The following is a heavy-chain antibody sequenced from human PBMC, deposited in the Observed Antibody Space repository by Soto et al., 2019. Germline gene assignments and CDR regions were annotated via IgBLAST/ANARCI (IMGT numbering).Heavy chain of an antibody. V-gene: IGHV1-3*01. CDR2: INAGNGNT. J-gene: IGHJ4*02. CDR1: GYTFTSYA. CDR3: ARDLSYSSLFDY. Sequence: ASVKVSCKASGYTFTSYAMHWVRQAPGQRPEWMGWINAGNGNTKYSQKFQGRVTITRDTSASTAYMELSSLRSEDTAVYYCARDLSYSSLFDYWGQGTLVTVSS. D-gene: IGHD6-6*01.